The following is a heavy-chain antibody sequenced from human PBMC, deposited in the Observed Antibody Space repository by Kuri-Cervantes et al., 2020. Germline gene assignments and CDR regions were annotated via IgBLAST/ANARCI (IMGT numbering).Heavy chain of an antibody. V-gene: IGHV5-51*01. D-gene: IGHD1-1*01. CDR1: GYSFTSYW. Sequence: GGFLRLSCKGSGYSFTSYWIGWVRQMPGKGLEWMGIIYPGDSDTRYSPSFQGQVTISADKSISTAYLQWSSLKASDTAMYYCARQSDISTTYYYYYGMDVWGQGTTVTVSS. J-gene: IGHJ6*02. CDR2: IYPGDSDT. CDR3: ARQSDISTTYYYYYGMDV.